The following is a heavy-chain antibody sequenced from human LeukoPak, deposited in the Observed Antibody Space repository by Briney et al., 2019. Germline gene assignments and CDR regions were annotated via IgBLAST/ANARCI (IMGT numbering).Heavy chain of an antibody. D-gene: IGHD2-21*01. CDR3: ARGNVGVDWYFDF. J-gene: IGHJ2*01. Sequence: ASVNVSCKATGYSFTGFYLHWVRQAPGQGLEWMGWIKPHTGDTNYAQRFQGRVTMNRDTSISTAYMELSNLRSDDTAIYYCARGNVGVDWYFDFWGRGTLVSVSS. CDR1: GYSFTGFY. CDR2: IKPHTGDT. V-gene: IGHV1-2*02.